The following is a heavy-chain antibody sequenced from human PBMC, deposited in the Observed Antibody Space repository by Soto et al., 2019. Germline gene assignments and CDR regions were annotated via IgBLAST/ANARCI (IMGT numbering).Heavy chain of an antibody. D-gene: IGHD3-10*01. CDR3: ARDSGWPILNFGN. CDR2: SSYDGRET. V-gene: IGHV3-30*03. Sequence: GSLRLSCAASDFDFSSYGIHWVRQAPGKGVEWVAASSYDGRETFYADSAKGRFTVSKEMSKNTAFLQMNALRHEDTAVYFCARDSGWPILNFGNWGQGTPVTVSS. J-gene: IGHJ4*02. CDR1: DFDFSSYG.